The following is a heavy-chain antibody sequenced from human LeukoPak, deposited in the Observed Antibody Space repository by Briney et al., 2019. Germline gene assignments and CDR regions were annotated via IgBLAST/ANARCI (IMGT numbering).Heavy chain of an antibody. CDR1: GYTFTGYY. Sequence: WASVKVSCKASGYTFTGYYMHWVRQAPGQGLEWMGWINPNSGGTNYAQKFQGRVTMTRDTSISTAYMELSRLRSDDTAVYYCARGGIVVVRANDYWGQGTLVTVSS. D-gene: IGHD2-2*01. J-gene: IGHJ4*02. CDR2: INPNSGGT. V-gene: IGHV1-2*02. CDR3: ARGGIVVVRANDY.